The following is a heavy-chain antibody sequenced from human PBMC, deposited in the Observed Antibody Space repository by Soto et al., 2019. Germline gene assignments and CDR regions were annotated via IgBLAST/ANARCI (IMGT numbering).Heavy chain of an antibody. CDR2: IWYDGSNK. CDR3: ARLLEIGRSDY. D-gene: IGHD1-1*01. J-gene: IGHJ4*02. V-gene: IGHV3-33*01. Sequence: GGSLRLSCAASGFTFSSYGMHWVRQAPGKGLEWVAVIWYDGSNKYYADSVKGRFTISRDNSKNTLYLQMNSLRAEDTAVYYCARLLEIGRSDYWGQGTLVTVSS. CDR1: GFTFSSYG.